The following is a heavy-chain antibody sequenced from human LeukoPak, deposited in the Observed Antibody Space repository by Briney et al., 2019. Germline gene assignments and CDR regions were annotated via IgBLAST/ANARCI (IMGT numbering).Heavy chain of an antibody. CDR3: ARDHCSSTSCYDVYYYYGMDV. V-gene: IGHV3-21*01. CDR2: ISSSSCYI. J-gene: IGHJ6*04. Sequence: PGGSLRLSCAASGFTFSSYSMNWVRQAPGKGLEWVSSISSSSCYIYYADSVKGRFTISRDNAKNSLYLQMNSLRAEDTAVYYCARDHCSSTSCYDVYYYYGMDVWGKGTTVTVSS. D-gene: IGHD2-2*01. CDR1: GFTFSSYS.